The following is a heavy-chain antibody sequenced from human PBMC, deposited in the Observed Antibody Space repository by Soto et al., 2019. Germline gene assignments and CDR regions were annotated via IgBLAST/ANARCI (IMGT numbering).Heavy chain of an antibody. D-gene: IGHD2-8*02. Sequence: HEHLVQSGAEVKRPGASLKVSCKASGYSFTGYYSHWVRQAPGQGLEWMGWINPDSGATNYAQNFQGRVTLTSDPYISTASMDLTSLTSDDTAVYYCARGDYGTGGYPFPYFDYWGQGTLVIVSS. V-gene: IGHV1-2*02. CDR3: ARGDYGTGGYPFPYFDY. J-gene: IGHJ4*02. CDR1: GYSFTGYY. CDR2: INPDSGAT.